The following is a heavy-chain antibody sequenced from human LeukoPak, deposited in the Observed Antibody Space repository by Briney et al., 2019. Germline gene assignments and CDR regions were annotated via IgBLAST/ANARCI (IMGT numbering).Heavy chain of an antibody. J-gene: IGHJ4*02. CDR3: ARGAGGYSGYDAHYYFDY. Sequence: SVKVSCKASGGTFSSHAISWVRQAPGQGLEWMGGIIPIFGTANYAQKFQGRVTITADESTSTAYMELSSLRSEDTAVYYCARGAGGYSGYDAHYYFDYWDQGTLVTVSS. V-gene: IGHV1-69*13. CDR2: IIPIFGTA. D-gene: IGHD5-12*01. CDR1: GGTFSSHA.